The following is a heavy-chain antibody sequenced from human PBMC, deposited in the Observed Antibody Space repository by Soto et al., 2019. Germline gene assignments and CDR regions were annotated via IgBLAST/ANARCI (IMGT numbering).Heavy chain of an antibody. CDR3: ARDDGWNYRYYDMEV. J-gene: IGHJ6*02. CDR2: IIPVFGSA. V-gene: IGHV1-69*13. D-gene: IGHD1-7*01. Sequence: SVKVSCKASGDTFSSYSITWVRQAPGQGLECMGGIIPVFGSANYAQKFQGRVTITADESTSTAYMELSSLRSQDTAVYFCARDDGWNYRYYDMEVWGQGPTVTVSS. CDR1: GDTFSSYS.